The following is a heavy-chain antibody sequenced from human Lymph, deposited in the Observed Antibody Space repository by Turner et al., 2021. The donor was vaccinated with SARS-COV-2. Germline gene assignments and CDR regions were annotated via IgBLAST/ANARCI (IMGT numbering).Heavy chain of an antibody. V-gene: IGHV3-48*02. CDR2: ISISSSTI. CDR3: ARDRGGYGAYYYGMDV. Sequence: EVQLVDSGGGLVQPGWSLRLSCAASGFTFSSYSMNWVRQAPGKGLEWVSYISISSSTIYYADSVKGRFTISRDNAKNSLYLQMNSLRDEDTAVYYCARDRGGYGAYYYGMDVWGQGTTVTGSS. J-gene: IGHJ6*02. D-gene: IGHD2-15*01. CDR1: GFTFSSYS.